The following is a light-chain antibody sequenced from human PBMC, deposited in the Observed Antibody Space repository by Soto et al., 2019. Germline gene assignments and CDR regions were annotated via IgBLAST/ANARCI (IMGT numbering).Light chain of an antibody. CDR3: QAYDTSLSGYV. J-gene: IGLJ1*01. CDR1: SSNIGAGYD. V-gene: IGLV1-40*01. Sequence: QSVLTQLPSVSGAPGQRVTISCTGSSSNIGAGYDVHWYQQLPGTAPKLLIYGNSNRPSGVPDRISGSKSGTSASLAITGLQAEDEADYYCQAYDTSLSGYVCGTGTKLTVL. CDR2: GNS.